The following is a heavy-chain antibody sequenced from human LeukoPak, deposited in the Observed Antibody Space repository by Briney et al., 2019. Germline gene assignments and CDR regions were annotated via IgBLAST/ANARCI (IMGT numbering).Heavy chain of an antibody. CDR1: GFTFSSYG. CDR3: AKTMSPYYYNSSGF. CDR2: IRYDGSNK. Sequence: GGSLRLSCAASGFTFSSYGMHWVRQAPGKGLEWVAFIRYDGSNKYYADSVKGRFTISRDNSKNTLYLQMNSLRTEDTAVYYCAKTMSPYYYNSSGFWGQGSLVTVSS. V-gene: IGHV3-30*02. D-gene: IGHD3-22*01. J-gene: IGHJ4*02.